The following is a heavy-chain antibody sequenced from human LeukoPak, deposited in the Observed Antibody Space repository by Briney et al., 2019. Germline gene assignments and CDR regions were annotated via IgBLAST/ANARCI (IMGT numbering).Heavy chain of an antibody. J-gene: IGHJ4*02. CDR1: GFTFSSYA. CDR3: AKVGGSWGVVVTLYYFDY. CDR2: ISGSGGST. D-gene: IGHD2-21*02. V-gene: IGHV3-23*01. Sequence: GGSLRLSCAASGFTFSSYAMSWVRQAPGKGLEWVSAISGSGGSTYYADSVKGRFTISRDNSKNTLYLQMNSLRAEDTAVYYCAKVGGSWGVVVTLYYFDYWGQGTLVTVSS.